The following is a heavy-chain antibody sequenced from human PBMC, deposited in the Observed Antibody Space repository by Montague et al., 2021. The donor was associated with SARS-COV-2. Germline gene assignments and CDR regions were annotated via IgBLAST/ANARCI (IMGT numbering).Heavy chain of an antibody. CDR1: GGSISSSSYY. D-gene: IGHD3-10*01. V-gene: IGHV4-39*01. CDR3: ARHYYGSGSYYLGEFDY. J-gene: IGHJ4*02. Sequence: SETLSLTCTVSGGSISSSSYYWGWIRQPPGKGLEWIGSIYYSGSTYYNPSLKSRVTISVDTSKNQLSLKLSSVTAADTAVYYCARHYYGSGSYYLGEFDYWGQGTLVTASS. CDR2: IYYSGST.